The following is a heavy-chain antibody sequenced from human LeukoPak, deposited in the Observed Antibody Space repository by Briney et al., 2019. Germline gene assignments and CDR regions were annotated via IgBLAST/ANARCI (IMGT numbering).Heavy chain of an antibody. CDR2: IKQDGSEK. CDR1: GFTFSSYW. Sequence: PGGSLRLSCAASGFTFSSYWMGWVRQAPGKGLEWVANIKQDGSEKYYVDSVKGRFTISRDNAKNSLYLQMNSLRAEDTAVYYCASDEYSSSFDYWGQGTLVTVSS. J-gene: IGHJ4*02. D-gene: IGHD6-6*01. CDR3: ASDEYSSSFDY. V-gene: IGHV3-7*01.